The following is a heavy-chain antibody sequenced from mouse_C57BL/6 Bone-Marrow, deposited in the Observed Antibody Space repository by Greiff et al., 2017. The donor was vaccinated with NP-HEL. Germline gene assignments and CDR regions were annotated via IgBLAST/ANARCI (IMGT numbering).Heavy chain of an antibody. J-gene: IGHJ1*03. Sequence: QVQLQQPGAELVKPGASVKLSCKASGYTFTSYWMHWVKQRPGQGLEWIGMIHPNSGSTNYNEKFKSKATLTVDKSSSTAYMQLSSLTSEDSAVYYCEIYSYGSRYWYVDGGGTGTTVTVSS. D-gene: IGHD1-1*01. CDR3: EIYSYGSRYWYVDG. CDR2: IHPNSGST. V-gene: IGHV1-64*01. CDR1: GYTFTSYW.